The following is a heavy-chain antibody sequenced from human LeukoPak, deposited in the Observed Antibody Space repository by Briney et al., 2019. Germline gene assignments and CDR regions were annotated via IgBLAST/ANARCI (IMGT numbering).Heavy chain of an antibody. V-gene: IGHV4-34*01. CDR1: GGSFSGYY. D-gene: IGHD3-3*01. CDR2: INHSGST. Sequence: SETLSLTCAVYGGSFSGYYWSWIRQPPGKGLEWIGEINHSGSTNYDPSLKSRVTISVDTSKNQFSLKLSSVTAADTAVYYCARWKRNYDFWSGYGYYFDYWGQGTLVTVSS. CDR3: ARWKRNYDFWSGYGYYFDY. J-gene: IGHJ4*02.